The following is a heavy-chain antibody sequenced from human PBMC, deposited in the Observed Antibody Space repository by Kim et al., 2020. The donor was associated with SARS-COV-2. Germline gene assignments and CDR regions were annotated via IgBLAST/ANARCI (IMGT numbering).Heavy chain of an antibody. D-gene: IGHD6-19*01. J-gene: IGHJ4*02. Sequence: GGSLRLSCAVSGFTFNTYAMHWVRQAPGKGLEWVAIISYDGSNKYYADSVKGRFTISRDNSKSALYLQMSSLRPEDTAVYYCARDLGGGYSSGRADFWGQGTLVTVSS. CDR2: ISYDGSNK. CDR1: GFTFNTYA. CDR3: ARDLGGGYSSGRADF. V-gene: IGHV3-30-3*01.